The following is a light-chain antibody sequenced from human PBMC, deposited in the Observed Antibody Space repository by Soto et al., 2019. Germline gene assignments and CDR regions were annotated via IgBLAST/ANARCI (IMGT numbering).Light chain of an antibody. J-gene: IGKJ1*01. CDR1: QSVSSY. Sequence: EIVLTQSPATLSLSPGERATLSCRASQSVSSYLAWYQQKPGQAPRLLIYDASNRHTGIPARFSGSGSGTDFTLTISSLEPEDFAVYYCQQRSNWRWTFGQGTKVEIK. CDR3: QQRSNWRWT. V-gene: IGKV3-11*01. CDR2: DAS.